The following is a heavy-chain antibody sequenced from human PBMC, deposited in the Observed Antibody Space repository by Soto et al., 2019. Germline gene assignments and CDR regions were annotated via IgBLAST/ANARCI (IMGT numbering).Heavy chain of an antibody. CDR3: AKAPYGMDV. CDR2: ISGSGGST. Sequence: PGVSLRLSCAASGFTFSSYALSWVRQPPGTGLEWVSAISGSGGSTYYADSVKGRFTISRDNSKNTLYLQMNSLRAEDTAVYYCAKAPYGMDVWGQGTTFTVSS. J-gene: IGHJ6*02. CDR1: GFTFSSYA. V-gene: IGHV3-23*01.